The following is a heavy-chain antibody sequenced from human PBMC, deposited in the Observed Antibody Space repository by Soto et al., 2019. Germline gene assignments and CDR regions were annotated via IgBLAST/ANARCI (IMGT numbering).Heavy chain of an antibody. CDR1: GYTFSNYG. V-gene: IGHV1-18*01. Sequence: QVQLVQSGTEVKKPGASVKVYCKASGYTFSNYGIHWVRQAPGQGIEWMGWISAYNGNTKYAQKLQGRVTLTTDTSTSTDYMEVRSLRSDDTAVYYCARERDERSWSSAEYLQHWGQGTLVTVSS. CDR2: ISAYNGNT. CDR3: ARERDERSWSSAEYLQH. J-gene: IGHJ1*01. D-gene: IGHD6-13*01.